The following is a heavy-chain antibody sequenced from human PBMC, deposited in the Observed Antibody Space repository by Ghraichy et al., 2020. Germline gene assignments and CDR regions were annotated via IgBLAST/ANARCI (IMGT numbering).Heavy chain of an antibody. V-gene: IGHV6-1*01. CDR2: TYYRSKWYN. Sequence: SQTLSLTCAISGDSVSSNSVAWNWIRQSPSRGLEWLGRTYYRSKWYNEYAVSVKSRITINPDTSKNQFSLQLNSVTPEDTAVYYCVAQRFGSGWYVYYFDYWGQGALVTVSS. CDR3: VAQRFGSGWYVYYFDY. CDR1: GDSVSSNSVA. J-gene: IGHJ4*02. D-gene: IGHD6-19*01.